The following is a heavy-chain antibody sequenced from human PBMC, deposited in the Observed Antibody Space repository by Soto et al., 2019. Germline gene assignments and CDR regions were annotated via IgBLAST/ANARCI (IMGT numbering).Heavy chain of an antibody. CDR3: AKGRPGVAAAPDY. D-gene: IGHD2-21*01. J-gene: IGHJ4*02. CDR1: GFTFSDFA. V-gene: IGHV3-23*01. CDR2: ASASGSGT. Sequence: PGGSLRLSCAASGFTFSDFAMAWVRQAPGKGLEWVSSASASGSGTYYADSVKGRFTISRDNSKNTLFLHMTNLRAGDTALYFCAKGRPGVAAAPDYWGQGTLVTVSS.